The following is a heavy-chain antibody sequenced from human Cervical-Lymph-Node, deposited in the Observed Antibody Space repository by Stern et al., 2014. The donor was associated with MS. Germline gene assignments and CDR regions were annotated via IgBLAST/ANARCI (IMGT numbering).Heavy chain of an antibody. D-gene: IGHD2-15*01. J-gene: IGHJ3*02. CDR3: ARGLLGSENAFDI. Sequence: VQLEESGAEVKKPGASVKVSCKASGYTFTSYGISWVRQAPGQGLEWMGWISPYNGNTNYAQKLHGSATMTTDTSTSTAYMELRILRSDDTAVYYCARGLLGSENAFDIWGQGTMVTVSS. V-gene: IGHV1-18*01. CDR1: GYTFTSYG. CDR2: ISPYNGNT.